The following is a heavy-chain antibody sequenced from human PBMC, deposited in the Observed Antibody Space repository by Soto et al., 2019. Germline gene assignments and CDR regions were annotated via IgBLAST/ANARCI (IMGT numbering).Heavy chain of an antibody. Sequence: QLQLQESSPGLVKPSETQSLTCTVSGGSISSSSYYWGWIRQPPGKGLEWIGSIYYSGSTYYNPSLKSRVTISVDTSKNQFSLKLSSVTAADTAVYYCARHVAGYSSGLDYWGQGTLVTVSS. V-gene: IGHV4-39*01. J-gene: IGHJ4*02. CDR3: ARHVAGYSSGLDY. D-gene: IGHD6-19*01. CDR2: IYYSGST. CDR1: GGSISSSSYY.